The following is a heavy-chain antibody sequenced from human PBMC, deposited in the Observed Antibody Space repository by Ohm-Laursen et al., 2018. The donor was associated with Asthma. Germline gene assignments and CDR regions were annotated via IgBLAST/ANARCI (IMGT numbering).Heavy chain of an antibody. J-gene: IGHJ6*02. CDR1: GFTFSSFG. CDR2: ISYDGSNK. V-gene: IGHV3-30*03. Sequence: SLRLSCTASGFTFSSFGMFWVRQAPGKGLEWVAVISYDGSNKYYADSVKGRFTISRDNSKNTLYLQMNSLRAEDTAVYYCARDIGSYDYGDYYYYYGMDVWGQGTTVTVSS. CDR3: ARDIGSYDYGDYYYYYGMDV. D-gene: IGHD4-17*01.